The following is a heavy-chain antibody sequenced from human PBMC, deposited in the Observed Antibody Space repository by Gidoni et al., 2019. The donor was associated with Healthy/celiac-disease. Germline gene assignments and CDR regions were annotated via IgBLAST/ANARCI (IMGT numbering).Heavy chain of an antibody. V-gene: IGHV3-33*01. CDR3: ARARGWYGNFDY. D-gene: IGHD6-19*01. J-gene: IGHJ4*02. Sequence: QVQLVESGGGVVQPGRSLRLSCAASGFTFSRYCMHWVRQAPGKGLEWVAVIWYDGSNKYYADSVKGRFTISRDNSKNTLYLQMNSLRAEDTAVYYCARARGWYGNFDYWGQGTLVTVSS. CDR1: GFTFSRYC. CDR2: IWYDGSNK.